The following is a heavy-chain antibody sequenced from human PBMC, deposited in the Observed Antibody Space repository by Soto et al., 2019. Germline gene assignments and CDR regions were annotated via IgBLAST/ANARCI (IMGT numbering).Heavy chain of an antibody. CDR2: ISSDGRDK. Sequence: QVQLEESGGGVVQPGRSLRLSCAVSGFTFSSYAMHWVRQAPGKGLEWVAVISSDGRDKHYADSVKGRFTISRDNSKNTLLLQVNSLRHEDAAVYYCARDRERGPAVYEFWPWGQGTTVTVSS. CDR1: GFTFSSYA. D-gene: IGHD3-3*01. CDR3: ARDRERGPAVYEFWP. J-gene: IGHJ6*02. V-gene: IGHV3-30*04.